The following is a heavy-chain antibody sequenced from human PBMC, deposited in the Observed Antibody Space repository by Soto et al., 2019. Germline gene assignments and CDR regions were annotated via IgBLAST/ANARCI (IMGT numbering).Heavy chain of an antibody. J-gene: IGHJ5*02. CDR3: ARVGYCSGDTCYLAWFDP. V-gene: IGHV4-30-4*01. D-gene: IGHD2-15*01. Sequence: QVQLQESGPGPVKPSQTLSLSCSVSGGSISSGDYYWSWIRQPPGKGLEWIGYIYYTGSTYYNPSLESRVTISVDTSKNQFSLNLSSVTAADTAVYYCARVGYCSGDTCYLAWFDPWGRGTQVTVSS. CDR2: IYYTGST. CDR1: GGSISSGDYY.